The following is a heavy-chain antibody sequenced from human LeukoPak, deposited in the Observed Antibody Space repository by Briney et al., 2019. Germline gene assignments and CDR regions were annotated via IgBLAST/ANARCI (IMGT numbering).Heavy chain of an antibody. CDR3: AKDKSKSRYQLPLDY. J-gene: IGHJ4*02. Sequence: GGSLRLSCAASGFTFSDYYMSWIRQAPGKGLEWVSYISSSGSTIYYADSVKGRFAISRDNSKNTLYLQMNSLRAEDTAVYYCAKDKSKSRYQLPLDYWGQGTLVTVSS. CDR1: GFTFSDYY. D-gene: IGHD2-2*01. CDR2: ISSSGSTI. V-gene: IGHV3-11*01.